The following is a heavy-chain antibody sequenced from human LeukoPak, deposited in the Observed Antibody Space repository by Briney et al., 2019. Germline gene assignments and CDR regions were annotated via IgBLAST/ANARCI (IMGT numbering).Heavy chain of an antibody. CDR1: GGTFSSYG. D-gene: IGHD6-13*01. CDR3: ARVGGAAAGGGAFDI. V-gene: IGHV1-69*06. J-gene: IGHJ3*02. CDR2: IIPIFGTA. Sequence: GGSVTVSCKASGGTFSSYGISWGRQAPGQGVEWRGGIIPIFGTANYAQKFQGRVTITADKSTSTAYMELSSLRSEDTAVYYCARVGGAAAGGGAFDIWGQGTMVTVSS.